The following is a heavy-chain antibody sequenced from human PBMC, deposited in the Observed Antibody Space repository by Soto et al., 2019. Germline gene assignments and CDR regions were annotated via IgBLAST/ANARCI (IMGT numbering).Heavy chain of an antibody. CDR2: INPNSGGT. J-gene: IGHJ6*02. Sequence: ASVKVSCKASGYTFTGYYMHWVRQSPGQGLERMGWINPNSGGTNYAQKFQGWVTMTRDTSISTAYMELSRLRSDDTAVYYCARDGHRQWLVKRYYPRWYYYGMDVWGQGTTVTVSS. V-gene: IGHV1-2*04. CDR3: ARDGHRQWLVKRYYPRWYYYGMDV. D-gene: IGHD6-19*01. CDR1: GYTFTGYY.